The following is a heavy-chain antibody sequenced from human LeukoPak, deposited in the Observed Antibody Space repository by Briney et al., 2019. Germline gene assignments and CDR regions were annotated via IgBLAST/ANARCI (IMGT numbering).Heavy chain of an antibody. CDR3: AREHFGEFTHYFDY. V-gene: IGHV3-30*04. Sequence: GGSLRLSCAASGFTFSSYAMHWVRQAPGKGLEWVAVISYDGSNKYYADSVKGRFTISRDNSKNTLYLQMNSLRAEDTAVYYCAREHFGEFTHYFDYWGQGTLVTVSS. D-gene: IGHD3-10*01. J-gene: IGHJ4*02. CDR2: ISYDGSNK. CDR1: GFTFSSYA.